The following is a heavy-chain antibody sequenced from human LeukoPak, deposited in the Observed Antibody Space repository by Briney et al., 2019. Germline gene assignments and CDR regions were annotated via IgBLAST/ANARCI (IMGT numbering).Heavy chain of an antibody. J-gene: IGHJ4*02. CDR2: VGPYHGNT. V-gene: IGHV1-18*01. CDR1: GYTFTGYA. Sequence: ASVKVSCKASGYTFTGYAINWVRQAPGQGLEWMGWVGPYHGNTTYAQKFQGRLAMTTDKSTTTAYMELRSLTSDDTALYYCAKNFRTLASRRTSPFDSWGQGTLVIVSS. CDR3: AKNFRTLASRRTSPFDS. D-gene: IGHD2/OR15-2a*01.